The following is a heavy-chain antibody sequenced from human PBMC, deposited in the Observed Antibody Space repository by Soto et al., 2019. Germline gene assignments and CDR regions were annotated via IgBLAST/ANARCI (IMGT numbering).Heavy chain of an antibody. CDR3: VREYYYAMDV. J-gene: IGHJ6*02. CDR2: ITSSSTYT. Sequence: QVQLVESGGGLVKPGGSLSLSCEASGFTFSKYSMSWIRQAPGKGLEWVSTITSSSTYTTYEDSVKGRFTISRDDAKNSLYLQMNSLRAEDTAIYYCVREYYYAMDVWGQGTTVTVSS. CDR1: GFTFSKYS. V-gene: IGHV3-11*05.